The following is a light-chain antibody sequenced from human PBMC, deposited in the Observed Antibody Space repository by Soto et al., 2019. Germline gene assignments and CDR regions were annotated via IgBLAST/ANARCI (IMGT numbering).Light chain of an antibody. CDR2: LGS. V-gene: IGKV2-28*01. J-gene: IGKJ1*01. Sequence: DIVITQSPLSLPFTPLDPSSISCRSSQSLLHSNGYNYLDWYLQKPGQSPQLLIYLGSNRASGVPDRFSGSGSGTDFTLKISRVEAEDVGVYYCMQPLQSWTFGQGTKV. CDR1: QSLLHSNGYNY. CDR3: MQPLQSWT.